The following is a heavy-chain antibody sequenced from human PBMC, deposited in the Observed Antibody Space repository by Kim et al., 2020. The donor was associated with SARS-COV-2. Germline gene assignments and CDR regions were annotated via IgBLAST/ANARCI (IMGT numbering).Heavy chain of an antibody. CDR1: GFTFSSYA. D-gene: IGHD6-19*01. CDR3: ARAVAQTFDY. V-gene: IGHV3-30-3*01. J-gene: IGHJ4*02. CDR2: ISYDGSNK. Sequence: GGSLRLSCAASGFTFSSYAMHWVRQAPGKGLEWVAVISYDGSNKYYADSVKGRFTISRDNSKNTLYLQMNSLRAEDTAVYYCARAVAQTFDYWGQGTLVTVSS.